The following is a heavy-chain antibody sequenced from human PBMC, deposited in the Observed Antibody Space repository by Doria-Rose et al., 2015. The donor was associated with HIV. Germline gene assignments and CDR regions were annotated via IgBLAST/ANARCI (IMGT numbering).Heavy chain of an antibody. D-gene: IGHD1-1*01. J-gene: IGHJ4*02. CDR1: GFTFTSYY. CDR2: INPSDSTT. V-gene: IGHV1-46*01. Sequence: QVQLVQSGAEVKKPGASVRVSCKASGFTFTSYYVHWVRQAPGQGLEWMGIINPSDSTTSYAQKFQGRVTLTRDTSTSTVYMELSSLRSEDSAVYYCARAVRNGWNELEDYWGQETLVTVSS. CDR3: ARAVRNGWNELEDY.